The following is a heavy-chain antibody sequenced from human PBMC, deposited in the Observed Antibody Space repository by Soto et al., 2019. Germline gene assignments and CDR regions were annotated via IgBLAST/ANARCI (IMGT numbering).Heavy chain of an antibody. V-gene: IGHV3-53*02. J-gene: IGHJ4*02. CDR3: ARGMTKVTIEEAGFDY. D-gene: IGHD4-17*01. Sequence: EVQLVETGGGLIQPGGSLRLSCAASGFTVSSNYMSWVRQAPGKGLEWVSVIYSGGSTYYADSVKGRFTISRDNSKNTLYLQMNSLRAEDTAVYYCARGMTKVTIEEAGFDYWGQGTLVTVSS. CDR1: GFTVSSNY. CDR2: IYSGGST.